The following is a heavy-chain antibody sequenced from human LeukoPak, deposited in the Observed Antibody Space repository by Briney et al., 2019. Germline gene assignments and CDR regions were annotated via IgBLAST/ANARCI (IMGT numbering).Heavy chain of an antibody. CDR1: GGSISSYY. V-gene: IGHV4-4*07. CDR2: IYTSGST. Sequence: PSETLPLTCTVSGGSISSYYWIWIRQPAGKGLEWIGRIYTSGSTNYNPSLKSRVTISVDKSKNQFSLKLSSVTAADTAVYYCARDQPDCSSTSCYNYYYYYMYVGAKGTTVTVSS. CDR3: ARDQPDCSSTSCYNYYYYYMYV. J-gene: IGHJ6*03. D-gene: IGHD2-2*02.